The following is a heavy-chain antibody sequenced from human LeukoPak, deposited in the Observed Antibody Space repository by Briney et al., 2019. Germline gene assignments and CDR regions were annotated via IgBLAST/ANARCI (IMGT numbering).Heavy chain of an antibody. Sequence: SETLSLTCTVSGGSISSYFWSWVRQSPGKGLEWIGFMHHSGSANSNPSLKSRVTISMDTSKNQFSLKMSSVTAADTAVYYCAKSNGYGLVDIWGQGTMVTVSS. D-gene: IGHD3-10*01. CDR2: MHHSGSA. CDR1: GGSISSYF. CDR3: AKSNGYGLVDI. V-gene: IGHV4-59*01. J-gene: IGHJ3*02.